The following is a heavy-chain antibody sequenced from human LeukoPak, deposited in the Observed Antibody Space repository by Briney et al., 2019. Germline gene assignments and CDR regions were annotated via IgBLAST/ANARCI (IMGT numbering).Heavy chain of an antibody. CDR1: GFTFSSYS. J-gene: IGHJ4*02. CDR2: ISSSSSYI. V-gene: IGHV3-21*01. D-gene: IGHD5-12*01. CDR3: ARGGYSGYHFDY. Sequence: GGSLRLSCAASGFTFSSYSMNWVRQAPGKGLEWVSSISSSSSYIYYADSVKGRFTISRDNAKNSLYLQMNSLRAEDTAVYYCARGGYSGYHFDYWGQRTLVTVSS.